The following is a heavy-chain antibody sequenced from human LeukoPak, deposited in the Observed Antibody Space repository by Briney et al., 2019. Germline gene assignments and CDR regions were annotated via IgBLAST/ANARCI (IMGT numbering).Heavy chain of an antibody. CDR1: GFTFSSYG. D-gene: IGHD3-10*02. J-gene: IGHJ1*01. Sequence: GRSLRLSCAASGFTFSSYGMHWVRQAPGKGLEWVAVISYDGSNKYYADSVKGRFTISRDNSKNTLYLQMNSLRAEDTAVYYCAKEAYYYVSSDGYFQHWGQGTLVTVSS. CDR2: ISYDGSNK. V-gene: IGHV3-30*18. CDR3: AKEAYYYVSSDGYFQH.